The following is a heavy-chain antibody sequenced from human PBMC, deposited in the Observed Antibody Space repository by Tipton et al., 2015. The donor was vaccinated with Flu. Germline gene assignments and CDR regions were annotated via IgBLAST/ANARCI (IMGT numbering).Heavy chain of an antibody. Sequence: QLVQSGGGVVQPGRSTRLSCISSGFTFNTFGMHWVRQAPGKGLEWVALISYDGSHKYYADSVKGRFTISRDTSKNTLYLEMSSLRDEDTAIYFCAKSPTVGATPPGNRGPGTLVNVS. J-gene: IGHJ4*02. CDR3: AKSPTVGATPPGN. V-gene: IGHV3-30*18. CDR2: ISYDGSHK. CDR1: GFTFNTFG. D-gene: IGHD1-26*01.